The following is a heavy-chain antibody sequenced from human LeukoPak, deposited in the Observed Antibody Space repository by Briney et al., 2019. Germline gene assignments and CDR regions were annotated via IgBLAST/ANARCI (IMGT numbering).Heavy chain of an antibody. CDR2: INAGNGNT. J-gene: IGHJ6*03. Sequence: ASVKVSCKASGYTFTSYAMHWVRQAPGQRLGWMGWINAGNGNTKYSQEFQGRVTMTRDMSTSTVYMELSSLRSEDTAVYYCARASPLYSSGWRTDYYYYYYMDVWGKGTTVTVSS. D-gene: IGHD6-19*01. CDR3: ARASPLYSSGWRTDYYYYYYMDV. CDR1: GYTFTSYA. V-gene: IGHV1-3*03.